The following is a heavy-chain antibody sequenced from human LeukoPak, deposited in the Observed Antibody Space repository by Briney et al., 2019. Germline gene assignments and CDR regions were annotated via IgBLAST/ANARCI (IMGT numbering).Heavy chain of an antibody. Sequence: GASVKVSCKASGGTFSSYAISWVRQAPGQGLEWMGIINPSGGSTSYAQKFQGRVTMTRDMSTSTVYMELSSLRSEDTAVYYCARADCGGDCYWGTYYYYYMDVWGKGTTVTVSS. CDR3: ARADCGGDCYWGTYYYYYMDV. CDR2: INPSGGST. J-gene: IGHJ6*03. CDR1: GGTFSSYA. V-gene: IGHV1-46*01. D-gene: IGHD2-21*02.